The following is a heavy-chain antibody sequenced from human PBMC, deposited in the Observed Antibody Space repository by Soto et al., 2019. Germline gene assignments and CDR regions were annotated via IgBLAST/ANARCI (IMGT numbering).Heavy chain of an antibody. V-gene: IGHV4-30-2*01. D-gene: IGHD3-10*01. Sequence: SETLSLTCAVSGGSISSGGYSWSWIRQPPGKGLQWIGEIYHSGSTNYIPSLKSRVTISVDKSRNQFSLKLSSVTAADTAVYYCARRWGEGRVDYWGQGTLVTVSS. CDR2: IYHSGST. J-gene: IGHJ4*02. CDR3: ARRWGEGRVDY. CDR1: GGSISSGGYS.